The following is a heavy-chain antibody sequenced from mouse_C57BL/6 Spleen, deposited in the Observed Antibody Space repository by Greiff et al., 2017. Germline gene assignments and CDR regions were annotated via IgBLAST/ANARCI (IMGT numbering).Heavy chain of an antibody. CDR1: GFSLSTFGMG. CDR2: IWWDDDK. J-gene: IGHJ1*03. Sequence: VKLMESGPGILQPSQTLSLTCSFSGFSLSTFGMGVGWIRQPSGKGLEWLAHIWWDDDKYYNPALKSRLTISKDTSKNQVFLKIANVDTADTATYYCARMRMFYYGSSSYWYFDVWGTGTTVTVSS. CDR3: ARMRMFYYGSSSYWYFDV. V-gene: IGHV8-8*01. D-gene: IGHD1-1*01.